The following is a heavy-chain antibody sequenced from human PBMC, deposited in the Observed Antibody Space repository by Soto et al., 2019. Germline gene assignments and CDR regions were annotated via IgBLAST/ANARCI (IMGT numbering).Heavy chain of an antibody. CDR1: GFTFSSYA. V-gene: IGHV3-23*01. D-gene: IGHD3-10*01. J-gene: IGHJ6*02. Sequence: PGGSLRLSCAASGFTFSSYAMSWVRQAPGKGVEWVSAISGSGGSTYYADSVKGRFTISRDNSKNTLYLQMNSLRAEDTAVYYCAKDHTLVSGPGPYYYSYSGMYVWGQGTTVTVS. CDR2: ISGSGGST. CDR3: AKDHTLVSGPGPYYYSYSGMYV.